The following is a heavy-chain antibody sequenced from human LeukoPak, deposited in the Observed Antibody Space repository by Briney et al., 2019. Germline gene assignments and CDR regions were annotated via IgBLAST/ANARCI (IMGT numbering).Heavy chain of an antibody. Sequence: QPGGSLRLSCAASGFTVSSNYMSWVRQAPGKGLEWVSVIYGGGSTYYAESVKARFTISRHNSENTLYLQMNSLRAEDTAVYYCARVRDSAMAYVEYWGQGTLVTVSS. V-gene: IGHV3-53*04. CDR3: ARVRDSAMAYVEY. CDR2: IYGGGST. J-gene: IGHJ4*02. CDR1: GFTVSSNY. D-gene: IGHD5-18*01.